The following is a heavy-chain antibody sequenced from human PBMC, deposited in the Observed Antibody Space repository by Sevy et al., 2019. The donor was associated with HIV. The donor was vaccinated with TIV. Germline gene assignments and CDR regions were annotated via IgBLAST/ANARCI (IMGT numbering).Heavy chain of an antibody. CDR2: ISFDASNK. Sequence: GGSLRLSCAASGFTFSRYSMHWVRQAPGKGLEWVATISFDASNKHYADSVKGRFTISGDNFQNSPFLQMTSLRPEETAVYYCALERLSSDVAEYFQNWGQGTLVTVSS. CDR1: GFTFSRYS. V-gene: IGHV3-30*04. D-gene: IGHD1-1*01. J-gene: IGHJ1*01. CDR3: ALERLSSDVAEYFQN.